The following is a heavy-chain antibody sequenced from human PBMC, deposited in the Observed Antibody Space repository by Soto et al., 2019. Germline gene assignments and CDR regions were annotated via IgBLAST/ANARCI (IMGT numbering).Heavy chain of an antibody. D-gene: IGHD6-19*01. V-gene: IGHV1-69*06. Sequence: QVQLVQSGAEVKKPGSSVKVSCKASGGTFSSYAISWVRQAPGQGLEWMGGIIPIFGTANYAQKFQGRVTITADKSTSTAYMELSSLRSEDTAVYYCARVGASTGIAVAGTPYYFDYWGQSTLVTVSS. CDR1: GGTFSSYA. J-gene: IGHJ4*02. CDR2: IIPIFGTA. CDR3: ARVGASTGIAVAGTPYYFDY.